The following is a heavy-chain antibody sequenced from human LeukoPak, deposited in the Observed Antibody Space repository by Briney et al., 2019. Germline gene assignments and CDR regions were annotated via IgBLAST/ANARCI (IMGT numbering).Heavy chain of an antibody. D-gene: IGHD3-3*01. CDR2: FSYSGST. CDR1: GGSISSGDYY. J-gene: IGHJ5*02. CDR3: ARAFYDFWSGSIDGYFDP. V-gene: IGHV4-30-4*01. Sequence: PSETLSLTCTVSGGSISSGDYYWGWIRQPPGKGLEWIGYFSYSGSTYYNPSLKSRVTISVDTSKNQFSLKLTSVTAADTAVYYCARAFYDFWSGSIDGYFDPWGQGTLVTVSS.